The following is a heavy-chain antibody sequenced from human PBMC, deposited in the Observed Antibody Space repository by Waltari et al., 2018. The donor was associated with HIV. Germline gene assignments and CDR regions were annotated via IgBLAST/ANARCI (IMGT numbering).Heavy chain of an antibody. CDR3: TTGRSSVVAAPPVQ. Sequence: VQLAESGGGVVQPGKSVRLSCATSGFNFRDFVIHWGRQAPERRWGWGAVIWSDGKTRFYGDSIKGRFSVSRDNSNNTSSLQINRVTLADTAVYYCTTGRSSVVAAPPVQWGQGT. CDR2: IWSDGKTR. D-gene: IGHD6-19*01. CDR1: GFNFRDFV. V-gene: IGHV3-33*01. J-gene: IGHJ4*01.